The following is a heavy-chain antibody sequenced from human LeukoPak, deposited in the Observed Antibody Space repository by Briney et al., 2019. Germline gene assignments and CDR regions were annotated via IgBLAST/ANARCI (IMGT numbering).Heavy chain of an antibody. CDR2: ISYDGSNE. D-gene: IGHD3-10*02. J-gene: IGHJ6*04. V-gene: IGHV3-30*04. Sequence: GRSLRPSCAASGFTFSSYVMHWVRQAPGKGLEWVAFISYDGSNEYYADSVKGRFTISRDNAKNSLYLQMNSLRAEDTAVYYCAELGITMIGGVWGKGTTVTISS. CDR3: AELGITMIGGV. CDR1: GFTFSSYV.